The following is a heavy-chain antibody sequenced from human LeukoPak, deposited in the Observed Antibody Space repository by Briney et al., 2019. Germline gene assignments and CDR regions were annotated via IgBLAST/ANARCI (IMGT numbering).Heavy chain of an antibody. CDR2: ISGSGTTI. CDR3: ARGTGTGWRFDF. CDR1: GFTFSDYY. Sequence: GGSLRLSCAASGFTFSDYYMSWIRQAPGKGLEWVSYISGSGTTIYYADSVKGRFTISRDNAKNSVYLQMNSLRDDDTAVYYCARGTGTGWRFDFWGQGTLVTVSS. J-gene: IGHJ4*02. V-gene: IGHV3-11*04. D-gene: IGHD3/OR15-3a*01.